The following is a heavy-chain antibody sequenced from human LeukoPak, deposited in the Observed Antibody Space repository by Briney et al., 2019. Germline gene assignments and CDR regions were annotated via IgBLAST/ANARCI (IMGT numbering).Heavy chain of an antibody. CDR3: AKGLKEWLIDY. CDR2: VSGSGDST. D-gene: IGHD6-19*01. CDR1: GFTFSIYA. J-gene: IGHJ4*02. V-gene: IGHV3-23*01. Sequence: PGGSLRLSCAASGFTFSIYAMSWVRQAPGKGLEWVSAVSGSGDSTHYADSVKGRFTISRDNSKNTVYLQMNSLRAEDTAIYYCAKGLKEWLIDYWGQGTLVTVSS.